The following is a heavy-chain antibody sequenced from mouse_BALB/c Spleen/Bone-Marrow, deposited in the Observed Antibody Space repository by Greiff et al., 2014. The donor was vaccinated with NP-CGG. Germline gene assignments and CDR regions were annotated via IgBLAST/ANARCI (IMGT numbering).Heavy chain of an antibody. CDR3: ARGWLLSWFAY. D-gene: IGHD2-3*01. CDR2: IYPYNGGA. J-gene: IGHJ3*01. V-gene: IGHV1S29*02. CDR1: GYTFSDYN. Sequence: VQLQQSGPELGKPGASVKISCKASGYTFSDYNMHWVKQSHGKSLEWIGNIYPYNGGAGYNQKFKGKATLTVGNSSSTAYMELRSLPSEDSAVYHCARGWLLSWFAYWGQGTLVTVSA.